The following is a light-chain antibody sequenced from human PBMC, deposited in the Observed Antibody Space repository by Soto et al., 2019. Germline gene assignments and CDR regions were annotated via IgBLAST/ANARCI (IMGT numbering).Light chain of an antibody. V-gene: IGKV3-15*01. Sequence: EVVMTQSPATLSVSPGERVTLSCRASQSISSDLAWYQQKPGQGPRLLIYSASTRATGIPARISGSGSETEFTLTISSLQSEDFAVYYCHQYHYWSRPSFGGGTKVEI. J-gene: IGKJ4*01. CDR1: QSISSD. CDR3: HQYHYWSRPS. CDR2: SAS.